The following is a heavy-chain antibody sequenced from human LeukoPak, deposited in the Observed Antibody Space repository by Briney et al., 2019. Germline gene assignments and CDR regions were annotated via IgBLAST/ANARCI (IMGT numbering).Heavy chain of an antibody. Sequence: GGSLRLSCAASGFTVSSNYMSWVRQAPGKGLEWVSVIYSGGSTYYADSVKGRLTISRDNSKNTLYLQMNSLRAEDTAVYYCARDRPSTGTAFDIWGQGTMVTVSS. V-gene: IGHV3-66*01. CDR3: ARDRPSTGTAFDI. CDR1: GFTVSSNY. CDR2: IYSGGST. J-gene: IGHJ3*02. D-gene: IGHD1-1*01.